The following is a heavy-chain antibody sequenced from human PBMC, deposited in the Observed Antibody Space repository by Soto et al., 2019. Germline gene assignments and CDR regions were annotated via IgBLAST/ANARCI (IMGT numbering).Heavy chain of an antibody. CDR1: GFTFSNYA. Sequence: EVQLLESGGGLVQPGGSLRLSCAASGFTFSNYAMSWVRQAPGKGLEWVAAISGSGGSTYYADSVKGRFTISRDNSKQPLYHHMNRLRAEDTAVYDCAKFGYSSGWYEFGYWGQGSLVTVSS. V-gene: IGHV3-23*01. CDR2: ISGSGGST. J-gene: IGHJ4*02. CDR3: AKFGYSSGWYEFGY. D-gene: IGHD6-19*01.